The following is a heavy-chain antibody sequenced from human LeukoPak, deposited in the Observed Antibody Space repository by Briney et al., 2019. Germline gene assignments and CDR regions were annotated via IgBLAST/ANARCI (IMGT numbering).Heavy chain of an antibody. CDR1: GLTFSLYA. D-gene: IGHD2-2*01. CDR3: ARDTFQPGLIDS. J-gene: IGHJ4*02. V-gene: IGHV3-21*05. CDR2: INDESSDI. Sequence: GGSLRLSCVASGLTFSLYAVNWVRQAPGKGLEWVSYINDESSDIHYAGSVRGRFTISRDDARQTLYLQLSSLRVEDTAVYYCARDTFQPGLIDSWGQGTLVTVSS.